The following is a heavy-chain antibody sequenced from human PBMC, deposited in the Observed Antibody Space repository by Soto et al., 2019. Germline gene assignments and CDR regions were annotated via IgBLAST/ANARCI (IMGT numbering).Heavy chain of an antibody. J-gene: IGHJ6*02. CDR2: INTNTGNP. D-gene: IGHD6-13*01. V-gene: IGHV7-4-1*01. CDR1: GYTFTSYA. CDR3: AGRIAAAGKQYYYYYGMDG. Sequence: ASVKVSCKASGYTFTSYAMNWVRQAPGQGLEWMGWINTNTGNPTYAQGFTGRFVFSLDTSVSTAYLQICSLKAEDTAVYYCAGRIAAAGKQYYYYYGMDGWGQGTTVTVSS.